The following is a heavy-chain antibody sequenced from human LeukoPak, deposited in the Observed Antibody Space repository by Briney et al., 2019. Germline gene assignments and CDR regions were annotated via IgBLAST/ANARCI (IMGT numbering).Heavy chain of an antibody. V-gene: IGHV1-2*02. CDR3: ARTNALDY. CDR1: GYTFSNYY. CDR2: INPNSGGT. D-gene: IGHD2-8*01. J-gene: IGHJ4*02. Sequence: ASVKVSCKASGYTFSNYYMHWVRQAPGQGLEWMGWINPNSGGTNSAQKFQGRVTMTRDTSISTAYIELSSLRSDDTALYYCARTNALDYWGQGTLVTVSS.